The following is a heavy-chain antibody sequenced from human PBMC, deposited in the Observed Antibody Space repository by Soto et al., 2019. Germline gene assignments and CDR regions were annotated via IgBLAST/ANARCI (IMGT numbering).Heavy chain of an antibody. CDR1: DWSFGGYY. V-gene: IGHV4-34*01. Sequence: SETLSLTCAGYDWSFGGYYWSWIRQPPGKGREGKGEINHSGSTNYNPSLKSRVTISVDTSKNQFSLKLSSVTAADTAVYYCARGGGHRYCSGGSCSHYYYYGMDVWGQGTTVTVSS. CDR3: ARGGGHRYCSGGSCSHYYYYGMDV. D-gene: IGHD2-15*01. J-gene: IGHJ6*02. CDR2: INHSGST.